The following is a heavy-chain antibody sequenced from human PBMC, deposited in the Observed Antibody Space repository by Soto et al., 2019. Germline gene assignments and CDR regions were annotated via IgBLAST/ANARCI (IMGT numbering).Heavy chain of an antibody. CDR2: INPNSGGT. Sequence: ASVKVSCKASGYAFTGYYMHWVRQAPGQGLEWMGWINPNSGGTNYAQKFQGRVTMTRDTSISTAYMGLSRLRSDDTAVYYCARDHYCSSTSCPYYYYGMDVWGQGTTVTVSS. J-gene: IGHJ6*02. V-gene: IGHV1-2*02. CDR3: ARDHYCSSTSCPYYYYGMDV. D-gene: IGHD2-2*01. CDR1: GYAFTGYY.